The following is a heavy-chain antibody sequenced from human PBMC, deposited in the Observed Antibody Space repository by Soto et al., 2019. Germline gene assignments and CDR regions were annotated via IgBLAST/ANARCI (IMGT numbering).Heavy chain of an antibody. J-gene: IGHJ4*02. CDR2: VSHDGRNT. CDR3: AKGVRQWLVTSDFNY. D-gene: IGHD6-19*01. CDR1: GFPFSDYA. V-gene: IGHV3-30*18. Sequence: VQLVESGGGVVQPGRSLRLSCAASGFPFSDYAMHWVRQAPGKGLEWVAVVSHDGRNTHYADSVKGRFTISRDSSKNTVSLEMTSLRAADTAVYYCAKGVRQWLVTSDFNYWGQGALGTGSS.